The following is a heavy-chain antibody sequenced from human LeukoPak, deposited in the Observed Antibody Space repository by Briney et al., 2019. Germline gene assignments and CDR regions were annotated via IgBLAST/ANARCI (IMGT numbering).Heavy chain of an antibody. CDR2: IYTSGRTNYNPSLSGST. V-gene: IGHV4-61*02. J-gene: IGHJ4*02. CDR1: GGSISSGTYY. CDR3: ARGRRFLEWEGPFDY. D-gene: IGHD3-3*01. Sequence: PSQTLSLTCTVSGGSISSGTYYWSWIRQPAGKGLEWIGRIYTSGRTNYNPSLSGSTAYNPSLKSRVTISVVTSKNQFSLRLSSVTAADTAVYYCARGRRFLEWEGPFDYWGQGTLVTVSS.